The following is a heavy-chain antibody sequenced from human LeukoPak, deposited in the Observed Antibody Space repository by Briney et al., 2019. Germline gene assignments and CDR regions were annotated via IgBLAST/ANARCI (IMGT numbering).Heavy chain of an antibody. CDR3: ASHYYGDLSPHYYGMDV. J-gene: IGHJ6*02. CDR2: ISSSSSYI. Sequence: PAGDLRRYCADSGFTCSSERMNGVRQAPGKGLEWVSSISSSSSYIYYADSVKGRFTISRDNAKNSLYLQMNSLRAEDTAVYYCASHYYGDLSPHYYGMDVWGQGTTVTVSS. D-gene: IGHD4-17*01. V-gene: IGHV3-21*01. CDR1: GFTCSSER.